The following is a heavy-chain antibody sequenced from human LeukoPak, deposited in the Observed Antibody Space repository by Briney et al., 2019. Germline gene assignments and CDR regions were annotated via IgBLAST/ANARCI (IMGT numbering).Heavy chain of an antibody. Sequence: GGSLRLSCAASGFTFSSYSMSWVRQAPGKGLEWVSLISGSGGSTYYADSVKGRFTISRDNSKNTLYLQMNSLRAEDTAVFYCAKDRDDYVWGSYLGAFDIWGQGTMVTVSS. CDR3: AKDRDDYVWGSYLGAFDI. CDR1: GFTFSSYS. V-gene: IGHV3-23*01. J-gene: IGHJ3*02. D-gene: IGHD3-16*01. CDR2: ISGSGGST.